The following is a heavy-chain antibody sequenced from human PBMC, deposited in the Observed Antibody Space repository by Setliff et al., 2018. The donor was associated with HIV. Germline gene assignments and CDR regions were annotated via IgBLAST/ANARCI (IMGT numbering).Heavy chain of an antibody. CDR2: INAGTCNT. Sequence: GASVKVSCKASGYRFTGFAIHWVRQAPGQRFEWMGWINAGTCNTKYSQKFQDRVTISRDIHANTAYMELSSLRSEDTAIYYCARSLREYSYGSPDYWGPGTLVTVSS. CDR1: GYRFTGFA. CDR3: ARSLREYSYGSPDY. D-gene: IGHD5-18*01. J-gene: IGHJ4*02. V-gene: IGHV1-3*01.